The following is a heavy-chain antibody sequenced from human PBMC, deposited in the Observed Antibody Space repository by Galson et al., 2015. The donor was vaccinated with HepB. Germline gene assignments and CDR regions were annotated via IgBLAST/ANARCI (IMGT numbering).Heavy chain of an antibody. CDR2: ISYDGSCK. J-gene: IGHJ4*02. Sequence: SLRLSCAASGLIFSGYTMHWVRQAPGKGLEWVADISYDGSCKDYAESVRGRFTISRDNSKNTLYLQMNSLRPDDTAIYYCARDRDYARTAGLDSWGQGTLVAVSS. V-gene: IGHV3-30-3*01. D-gene: IGHD4-17*01. CDR1: GLIFSGYT. CDR3: ARDRDYARTAGLDS.